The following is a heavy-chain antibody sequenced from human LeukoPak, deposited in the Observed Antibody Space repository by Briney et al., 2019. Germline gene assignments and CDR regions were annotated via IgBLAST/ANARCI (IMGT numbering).Heavy chain of an antibody. Sequence: PGGSLRLSCAASGFTLSSHAMNWVRQAPGKGLEWIGSIYYSGSTYYNPSLKSRVTISVDTSKNQFSLKLSSVTAADTAVYYCARAYCGGDCYLVWYFDLWGRGTLVTVSS. CDR2: IYYSGST. D-gene: IGHD2-21*01. CDR3: ARAYCGGDCYLVWYFDL. CDR1: GFTLSSHA. J-gene: IGHJ2*01. V-gene: IGHV4-59*05.